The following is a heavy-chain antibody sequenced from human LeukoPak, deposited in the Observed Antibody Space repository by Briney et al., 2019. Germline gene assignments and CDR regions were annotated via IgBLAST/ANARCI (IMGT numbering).Heavy chain of an antibody. CDR3: ARAVGSGSFQTYYYYMDV. D-gene: IGHD3-10*01. Sequence: SETLSLTCTVSGGSISSYYWSWIRQPPGKGLEWIGCIYYSGSTKYNPSLKSRVTISVDTSKNQFSLKLSSVTAADTAVYYCARAVGSGSFQTYYYYMDVWGKGTTVTISS. CDR2: IYYSGST. CDR1: GGSISSYY. J-gene: IGHJ6*03. V-gene: IGHV4-59*12.